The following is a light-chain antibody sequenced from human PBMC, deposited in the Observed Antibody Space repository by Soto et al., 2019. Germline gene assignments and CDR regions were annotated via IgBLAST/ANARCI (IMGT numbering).Light chain of an antibody. CDR1: QSISSN. CDR2: GAS. V-gene: IGKV3-15*01. CDR3: QHYNNWPFT. J-gene: IGKJ2*01. Sequence: EIVMTQSPATLSVSPGERATLSCWASQSISSNLAWYQQKPGQAPSLLIYGASARATGIPARFSGSGSGTEFTLTISSLQSEDYAVYYCQHYNNWPFTFGQGTKVDIK.